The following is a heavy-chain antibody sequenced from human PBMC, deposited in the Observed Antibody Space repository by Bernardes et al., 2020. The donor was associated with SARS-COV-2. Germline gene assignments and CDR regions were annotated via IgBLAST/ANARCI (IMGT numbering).Heavy chain of an antibody. CDR1: GYTFIDYY. CDR3: ARGQEGATTTGGFDI. J-gene: IGHJ3*02. Sequence: ASVKVSCKASGYTFIDYYMHWVRQAPGQGLEWMGWINPNSGGTSYAQKFQGWVTMTRDTSISTAYMELNRLRSDDTAVYYCARGQEGATTTGGFDIWGQGTMVTVSS. CDR2: INPNSGGT. V-gene: IGHV1-2*04. D-gene: IGHD1-26*01.